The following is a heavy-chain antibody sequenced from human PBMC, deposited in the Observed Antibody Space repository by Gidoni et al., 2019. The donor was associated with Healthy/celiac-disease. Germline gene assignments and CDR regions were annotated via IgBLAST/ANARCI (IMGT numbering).Heavy chain of an antibody. Sequence: EVQLLEPGGGLVQPGGSLRLPRAAPGFTFSSYAMSWVRQAPGKGLEWVAAISGSGGSTYCADSVKGRFTISRDNSKNTLYLQMNSLRAEDTAVYYCARTPRGSPDYWGQGTLVTVSS. V-gene: IGHV3-23*01. J-gene: IGHJ4*02. D-gene: IGHD3-10*01. CDR3: ARTPRGSPDY. CDR2: ISGSGGST. CDR1: GFTFSSYA.